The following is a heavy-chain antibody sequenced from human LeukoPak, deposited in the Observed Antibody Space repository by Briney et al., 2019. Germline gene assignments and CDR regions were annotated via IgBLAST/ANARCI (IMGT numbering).Heavy chain of an antibody. V-gene: IGHV1-46*01. CDR2: INPSGGST. J-gene: IGHJ6*03. CDR3: GRQYYYYYMDV. Sequence: ASVKVSCKASGYTFTSYYMHWVRQAPGQGLEWMGIINPSGGSTSYAQKFQGGVTMTRDMSTSTVFMELSSLRSEDTAVYYCGRQYYYYYMDVWGKGTTVTVSS. CDR1: GYTFTSYY.